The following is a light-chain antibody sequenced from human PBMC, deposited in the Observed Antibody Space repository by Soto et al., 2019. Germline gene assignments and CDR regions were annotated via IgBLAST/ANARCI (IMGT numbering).Light chain of an antibody. J-gene: IGKJ2*01. CDR3: QQYGSSPPMYT. CDR2: GAS. CDR1: HGIGTA. Sequence: EIVMTQSPATLSVSPGEGATLSCRASHGIGTALAWYQQKPGQTPRLLMYGASIRATGVPARFSGSASGTEFTLTITSLQSEDFAVYYCQQYGSSPPMYTFGQGTKLEIK. V-gene: IGKV3-15*01.